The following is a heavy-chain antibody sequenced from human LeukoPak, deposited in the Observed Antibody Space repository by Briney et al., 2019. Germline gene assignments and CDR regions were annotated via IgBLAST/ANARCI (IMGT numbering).Heavy chain of an antibody. CDR2: INHSGST. CDR1: GGSFSGYY. V-gene: IGHV4-34*01. J-gene: IGHJ3*02. CDR3: ARYRIVARPRNAFDI. D-gene: IGHD5-12*01. Sequence: ASETLPLTCAVYGGSFSGYYWSWIRQPPGKGLEWIGEINHSGSTNYNPSLKSRVAISVDTSKNQFSLKLSSVTAADTAVYYCARYRIVARPRNAFDIWGQGTMVTVSS.